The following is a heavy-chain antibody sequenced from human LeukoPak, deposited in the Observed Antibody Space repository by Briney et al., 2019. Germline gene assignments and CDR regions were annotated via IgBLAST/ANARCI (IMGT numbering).Heavy chain of an antibody. J-gene: IGHJ6*03. CDR1: GFTFSRYS. CDR2: FTSMSRTI. Sequence: GGSLRLSCAASGFTFSRYSMTWVRQAPGKGLEWVSSFTSMSRTIYYADSVKGRFTISRDDAKNSLYLQMNSLRAEDTAVYYCARSLKPYYYMDVWGKGTTVTVSS. CDR3: ARSLKPYYYMDV. V-gene: IGHV3-21*01.